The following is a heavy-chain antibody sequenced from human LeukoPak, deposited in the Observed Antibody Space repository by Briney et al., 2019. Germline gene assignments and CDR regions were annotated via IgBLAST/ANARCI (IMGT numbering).Heavy chain of an antibody. D-gene: IGHD3-22*01. CDR2: FDPEDGET. Sequence: ASVKVSCKVSGYTLTELSMHWVRQAPGKGLEWMGGFDPEDGETIYAQKFEGRVTMTEDTSTDTAYMELSSLRSEDTAVYYCATGLDSSGYYTRDYWGQGTLVTVSS. V-gene: IGHV1-24*01. J-gene: IGHJ4*02. CDR1: GYTLTELS. CDR3: ATGLDSSGYYTRDY.